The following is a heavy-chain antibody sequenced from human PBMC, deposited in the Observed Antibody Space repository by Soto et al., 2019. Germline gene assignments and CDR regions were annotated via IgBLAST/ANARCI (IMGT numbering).Heavy chain of an antibody. CDR1: GGSFSGYY. J-gene: IGHJ4*02. CDR3: ARGGDIVVVPAAQDY. CDR2: INHSGST. D-gene: IGHD2-2*01. Sequence: SETLSLTCAVYGGSFSGYYWSWIRQPPGKGLEWIGEINHSGSTNYNPSLKSRVTISVDTSKNQFSLKLSSVTAADTAVYYCARGGDIVVVPAAQDYWGQGTLVTVSS. V-gene: IGHV4-34*01.